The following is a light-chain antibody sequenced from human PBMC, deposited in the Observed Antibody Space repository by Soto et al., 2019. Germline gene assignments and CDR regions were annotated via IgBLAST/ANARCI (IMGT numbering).Light chain of an antibody. CDR1: QRVDTSF. J-gene: IGKJ1*01. CDR2: GTS. V-gene: IGKV3-20*01. CDR3: HQYGASPRT. Sequence: EIVLTQSPGTLSLSPGDSATLSCRASQRVDTSFLAWYLQKPGQAPRLLIYGTSNRATGIPDRFSASGSGTDLTLTISRLEPEDFAVYFCHQYGASPRTFGQGTKVEI.